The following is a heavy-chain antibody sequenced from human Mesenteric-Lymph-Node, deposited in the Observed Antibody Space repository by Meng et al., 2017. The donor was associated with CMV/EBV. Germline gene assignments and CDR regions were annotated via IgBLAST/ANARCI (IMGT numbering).Heavy chain of an antibody. V-gene: IGHV3-66*01. CDR3: TGDSVSNPNLDY. D-gene: IGHD3-10*01. CDR1: GFNVRDKY. CDR2: IYRGDNT. Sequence: EVHLVESGGGLVQPGGSLRLSCAASGFNVRDKYMSWVRQAPGKGLEWVCIIYRGDNTYYIDSVKGRFTVSRDNSKNTMYLQMNSLRVEDTAVYYCTGDSVSNPNLDYWGQGTLVTVSS. J-gene: IGHJ4*02.